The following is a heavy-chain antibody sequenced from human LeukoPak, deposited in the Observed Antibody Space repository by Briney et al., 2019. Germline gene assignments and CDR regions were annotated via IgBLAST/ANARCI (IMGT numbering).Heavy chain of an antibody. CDR2: INPNSGGT. J-gene: IGHJ4*02. Sequence: ASVKVSCTASGYTFTGYYMHWVRQAPGQGLEWMGWINPNSGGTNYAQKFQGRVTMTRDTSISTAYMELSRLRSDDTAVYYCARDIRNYYDILTGYYISAYFDYWGQGTLVTVSS. V-gene: IGHV1-2*02. D-gene: IGHD3-9*01. CDR3: ARDIRNYYDILTGYYISAYFDY. CDR1: GYTFTGYY.